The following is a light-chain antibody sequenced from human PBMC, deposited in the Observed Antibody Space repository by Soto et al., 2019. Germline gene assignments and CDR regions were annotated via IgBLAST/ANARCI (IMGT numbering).Light chain of an antibody. J-gene: IGLJ3*02. CDR3: CSYAGSNSHVM. V-gene: IGLV2-23*01. CDR1: SSDVGSYNL. Sequence: QSALTQPASVSGSPGQSITISCTGTSSDVGSYNLGSWYQQHPGKAPKLIIYEGTKRPSGVSNRFSGSKSGNTASLTISGLQTEDEADYYCCSYAGSNSHVMFGRGTKLTVL. CDR2: EGT.